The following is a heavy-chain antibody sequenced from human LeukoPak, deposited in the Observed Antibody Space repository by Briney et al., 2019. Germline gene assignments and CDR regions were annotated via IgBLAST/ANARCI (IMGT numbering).Heavy chain of an antibody. V-gene: IGHV3-9*01. Sequence: LTGGSLRLACAASGFTFDDYAMHWVRQAPGKGLEWVSGIHWNSGNIGYADSVKGRFTISRDNAKNSLYLQMNSLRAEDTALYYCAKDRTGSWLSPNFDYWGQGTLVTVSS. D-gene: IGHD6-13*01. CDR3: AKDRTGSWLSPNFDY. J-gene: IGHJ4*02. CDR2: IHWNSGNI. CDR1: GFTFDDYA.